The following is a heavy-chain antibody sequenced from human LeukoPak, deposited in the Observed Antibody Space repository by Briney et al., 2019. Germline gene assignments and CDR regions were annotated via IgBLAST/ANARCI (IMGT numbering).Heavy chain of an antibody. CDR3: ARVKYDSSGYYGILDY. J-gene: IGHJ4*02. CDR2: ISYDGSNK. D-gene: IGHD3-22*01. CDR1: GFTFSSYA. Sequence: GGSLRLSCAASGFTFSSYAMHWVRQAPGKGLEWVAVISYDGSNKYYADSVKGRFTISRDNAKNSLYLQMNSLRAEDTAVYYCARVKYDSSGYYGILDYWGQGTLVTVSS. V-gene: IGHV3-30*04.